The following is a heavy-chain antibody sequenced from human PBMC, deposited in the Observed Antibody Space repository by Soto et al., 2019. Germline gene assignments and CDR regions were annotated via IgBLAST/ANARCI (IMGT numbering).Heavy chain of an antibody. Sequence: PVGSLRLSCAASGLTFSSYCMHWVRQAPGKGLVWVSRINSAGSSTSYADSVKGRFTISRDNAKNTLYLQMNSLRAEDTAVYYCALSHTVTTDYWGQGTLVTVSP. D-gene: IGHD4-17*01. CDR2: INSAGSST. J-gene: IGHJ4*02. CDR3: ALSHTVTTDY. CDR1: GLTFSSYC. V-gene: IGHV3-74*01.